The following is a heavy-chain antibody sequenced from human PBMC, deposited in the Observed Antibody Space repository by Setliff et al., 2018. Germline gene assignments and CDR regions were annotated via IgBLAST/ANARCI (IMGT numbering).Heavy chain of an antibody. CDR2: IYYSGST. V-gene: IGHV4-39*01. J-gene: IGHJ5*02. CDR3: ARHHRGVIISWFDP. D-gene: IGHD3-10*01. Sequence: SLTCTVSGGSISSSSYYWGWIRQPPGKGLEWIRSIYYSGSTYYNPSLKSRVAISVDTSKNQFSLKLSSVTAADTAVYYCARHHRGVIISWFDPWGQGTLVTVSS. CDR1: GGSISSSSYY.